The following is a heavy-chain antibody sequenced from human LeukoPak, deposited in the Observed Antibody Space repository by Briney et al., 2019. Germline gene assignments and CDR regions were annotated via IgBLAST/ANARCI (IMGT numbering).Heavy chain of an antibody. CDR1: GGTFSSYA. V-gene: IGHV1-69*06. CDR3: ATDGATFSYYGMDV. CDR2: IIPIFGTA. J-gene: IGHJ6*02. Sequence: SVKVSCKASGGTFSSYAISWVRQAPGQGLEWMGGIIPIFGTANYAQKFQGRVTMTEDTSTDTAYMELSSLRSEDTAVYYCATDGATFSYYGMDVWGQGTTVTVSS. D-gene: IGHD1-26*01.